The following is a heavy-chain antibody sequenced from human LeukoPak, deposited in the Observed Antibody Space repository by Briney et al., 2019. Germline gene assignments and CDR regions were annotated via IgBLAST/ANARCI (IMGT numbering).Heavy chain of an antibody. Sequence: GGSLRLSCAASGFTFSSYGMHWVRQAPGKGLEWVAVISYDGSNKYYADSVKGRFTISRDNSKNTLYLQMNSLRAEDTAVYYCARGGVGGLWFGESSGGQGTLVTVSS. CDR2: ISYDGSNK. J-gene: IGHJ4*02. CDR3: ARGGVGGLWFGESS. V-gene: IGHV3-30*03. CDR1: GFTFSSYG. D-gene: IGHD3-10*01.